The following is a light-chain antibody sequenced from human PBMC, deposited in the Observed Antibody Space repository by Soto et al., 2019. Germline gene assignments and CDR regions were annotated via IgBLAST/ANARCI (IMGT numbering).Light chain of an antibody. Sequence: QSVLTQPPSASGTPRQRVTISCSGSSSNIGSNTVNWYQQLPGTAPKLLIYNNNQRPSGVPDRFSGSKSGTSASLAISGLQSEGEADYYCAAWDDSLNGYVFGTGTKVTVL. CDR1: SSNIGSNT. V-gene: IGLV1-44*01. J-gene: IGLJ1*01. CDR2: NNN. CDR3: AAWDDSLNGYV.